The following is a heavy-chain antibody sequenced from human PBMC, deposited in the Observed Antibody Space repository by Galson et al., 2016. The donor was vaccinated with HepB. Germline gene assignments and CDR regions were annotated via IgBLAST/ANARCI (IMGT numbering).Heavy chain of an antibody. CDR3: AKNSVSSDGLDV. V-gene: IGHV3-30*18. CDR2: ISYDGTKK. Sequence: SLRLSCAASGFIFSNYGMHWVRQAPGQGLEWLAAISYDGTKKYYGDSVKGRFTISRDNSKNRLYLQMNSLRGEDTAVYYCAKNSVSSDGLDVWGQGTAVTVSS. J-gene: IGHJ6*02. D-gene: IGHD4-11*01. CDR1: GFIFSNYG.